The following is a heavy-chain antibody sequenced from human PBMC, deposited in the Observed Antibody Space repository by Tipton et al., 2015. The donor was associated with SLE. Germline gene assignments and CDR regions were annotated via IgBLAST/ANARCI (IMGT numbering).Heavy chain of an antibody. J-gene: IGHJ4*02. CDR2: IRSKDYGGTP. CDR3: TRMTCSGGTCPDEF. V-gene: IGHV3-49*04. D-gene: IGHD2-15*01. CDR1: GFSFGDYA. Sequence: SLGLSCTASGFSFGDYAMSWVRQAPGKGLEWVGFIRSKDYGGTPEYAASVRGRFTISRDDFKSIAYLQMNGLKTEDTAAYYCTRMTCSGGTCPDEFWGQGTLVTVSP.